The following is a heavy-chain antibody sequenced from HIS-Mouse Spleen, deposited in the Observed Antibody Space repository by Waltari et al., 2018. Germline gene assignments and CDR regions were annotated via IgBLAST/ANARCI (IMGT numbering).Heavy chain of an antibody. CDR3: AREIPYSSSWYDWYFDL. D-gene: IGHD6-13*01. J-gene: IGHJ2*01. CDR2: IYYSGST. V-gene: IGHV4-39*07. Sequence: QLQLQESGPGLVKPSETLSLTCTVSGGSIRSISYSWGWIRHPPGKGLEWIGSIYYSGSTYYNPSLKSRVTISVDTSKNQFSLKLSSVTAADTAVYYCAREIPYSSSWYDWYFDLWGRGTLVTVSS. CDR1: GGSIRSISYS.